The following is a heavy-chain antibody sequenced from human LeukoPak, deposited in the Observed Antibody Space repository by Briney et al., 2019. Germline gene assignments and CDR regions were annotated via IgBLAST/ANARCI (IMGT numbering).Heavy chain of an antibody. J-gene: IGHJ3*02. D-gene: IGHD6-13*01. CDR3: AGSSYSSSWYAGAFDI. V-gene: IGHV4-39*01. CDR2: FYYSGST. Sequence: SETLSLTFTVSGGSISSSSYYWGWIRLPPGKGLEWIGSFYYSGSTYYNPSLKSRVTISVDTSKNQFSLKLSSVTAADTAVYYCAGSSYSSSWYAGAFDIWGQGTMVTVSS. CDR1: GGSISSSSYY.